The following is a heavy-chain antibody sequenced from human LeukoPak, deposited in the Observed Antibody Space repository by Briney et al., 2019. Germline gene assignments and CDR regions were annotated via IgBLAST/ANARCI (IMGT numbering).Heavy chain of an antibody. CDR2: INPSGGST. CDR3: AKRSRLYYMDV. CDR1: GYTFIGYY. V-gene: IGHV1-46*01. Sequence: ASVKVSCKASGYTFIGYYMHWVRQAPGQGLEWMGIINPSGGSTSYAQKFQGRVTMTRDTSTSTVYMELSSLRSEDTAVYYCAKRSRLYYMDVWGKGTTVTVSS. J-gene: IGHJ6*03.